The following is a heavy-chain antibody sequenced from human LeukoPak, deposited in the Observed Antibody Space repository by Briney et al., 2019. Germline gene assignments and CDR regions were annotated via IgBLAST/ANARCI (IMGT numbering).Heavy chain of an antibody. CDR1: GGSISSGGYY. CDR3: ARQPKFDSDYFDY. D-gene: IGHD1-26*01. CDR2: IYYSGST. J-gene: IGHJ4*02. V-gene: IGHV4-39*01. Sequence: SETLSLTCTVSGGSISSGGYYWSWIRHHPGKGLEWIGYIYYSGSTYYNPSLKSRVTISVDTSKNQFSLKLSSVTAADTAVYYCARQPKFDSDYFDYWGQGTLVTVSS.